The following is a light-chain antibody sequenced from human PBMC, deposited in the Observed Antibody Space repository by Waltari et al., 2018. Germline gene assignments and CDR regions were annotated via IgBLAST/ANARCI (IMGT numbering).Light chain of an antibody. CDR2: GAS. CDR3: QQYNNWPET. V-gene: IGKV3-15*01. J-gene: IGKJ1*01. Sequence: DIVMTQSPATLSVSPGERATLSCRASQSIGSNLAWYQQKPGQAPRFLIYGASTRATGTPARFSGSGSGTEFTLTISSLQSADFAVYYCQQYNNWPETFGQGTKVEIK. CDR1: QSIGSN.